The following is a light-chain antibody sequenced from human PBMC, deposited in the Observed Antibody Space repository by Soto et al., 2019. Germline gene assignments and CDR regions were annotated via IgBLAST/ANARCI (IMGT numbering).Light chain of an antibody. Sequence: QSVLTQPRSVSGSPGQQVTTSCLGSSSNVGGYNYVSWYQHHPGKAPKLMIYDVSRRPSGVPDRFSGSKSGNTASLTISGLQAEDEADYYCCSNAGTYTWVFGGGTKLTVL. CDR1: SSNVGGYNY. CDR2: DVS. J-gene: IGLJ2*01. V-gene: IGLV2-11*01. CDR3: CSNAGTYTWV.